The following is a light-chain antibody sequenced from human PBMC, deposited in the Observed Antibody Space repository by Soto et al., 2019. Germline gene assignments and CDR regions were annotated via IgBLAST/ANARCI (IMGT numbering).Light chain of an antibody. V-gene: IGLV2-18*02. CDR2: GVS. J-gene: IGLJ1*01. Sequence: QSALTQPPSVSGSPGQSVTISCTGTSSDVGSYDRVSWYQQPPGTAPKLMIYGVSYRPSGVPDRFSGSKSGNTASLTISGLQAEDEADYYCSSYTSSSTYVFGPGTKLTVL. CDR1: SSDVGSYDR. CDR3: SSYTSSSTYV.